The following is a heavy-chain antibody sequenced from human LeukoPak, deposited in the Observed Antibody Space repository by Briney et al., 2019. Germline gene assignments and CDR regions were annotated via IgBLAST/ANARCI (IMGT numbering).Heavy chain of an antibody. CDR1: QFTFRTYA. CDR2: ITYDGSSK. CDR3: ARVHTERASLPPFDH. V-gene: IGHV3-30*04. D-gene: IGHD1-26*01. Sequence: GGSLRLSCETPQFTFRTYAMHWVRQAPGKGLEWVALITYDGSSKYYADSVRGRFSISRDNSKNTLYPEMNSLRRDDTAVYFCARVHTERASLPPFDHWGQGSLVTVSS. J-gene: IGHJ4*02.